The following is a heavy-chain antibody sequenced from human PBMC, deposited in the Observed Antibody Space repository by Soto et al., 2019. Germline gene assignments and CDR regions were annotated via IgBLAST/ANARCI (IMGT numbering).Heavy chain of an antibody. D-gene: IGHD1-1*01. CDR3: ARANIAWNDVGGMDV. CDR1: GFSFSSNV. Sequence: EVQLLESGGGLVQPGGSLRLSCAASGFSFSSNVMSWARQAPGKGLECVSVISSSGGSTYYVDSVKGRFTISRDNSKNTLYLQMNSLRSEDTAVYYCARANIAWNDVGGMDVWGQGTTVTVSS. V-gene: IGHV3-23*01. J-gene: IGHJ6*01. CDR2: ISSSGGST.